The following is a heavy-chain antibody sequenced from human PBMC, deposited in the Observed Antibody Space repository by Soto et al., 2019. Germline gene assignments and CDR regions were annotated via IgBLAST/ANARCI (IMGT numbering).Heavy chain of an antibody. Sequence: GGSLRLSCAASGFTFSSYAMSWVRQAPGKGLEWVSAISGSGGSTYYADSVKGRFTISRDNSKNTLYLQMNSLRAEDTAVYYCAKFPSTEYSSSWPQFDYWGQGTLVTVSS. D-gene: IGHD6-13*01. CDR1: GFTFSSYA. V-gene: IGHV3-23*01. CDR2: ISGSGGST. CDR3: AKFPSTEYSSSWPQFDY. J-gene: IGHJ4*02.